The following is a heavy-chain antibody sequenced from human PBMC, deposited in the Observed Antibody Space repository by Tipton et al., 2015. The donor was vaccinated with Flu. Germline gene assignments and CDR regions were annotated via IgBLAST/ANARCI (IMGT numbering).Heavy chain of an antibody. CDR1: GGSFSGYY. CDR3: ARYGTYDGSRYFQH. D-gene: IGHD1-26*01. Sequence: LRLSCAVYGGSFSGYYWSWIRQPPGKGLEWIGEINHSGSTYYSPSLKSRVTISADTSNNQFSLRLSSVTAADTAVYYCARYGTYDGSRYFQHWGQSTLVTVSS. V-gene: IGHV4-34*01. J-gene: IGHJ1*01. CDR2: INHSGST.